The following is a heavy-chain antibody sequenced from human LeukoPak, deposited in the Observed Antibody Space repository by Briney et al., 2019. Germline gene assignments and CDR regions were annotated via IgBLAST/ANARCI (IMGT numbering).Heavy chain of an antibody. V-gene: IGHV1-18*01. D-gene: IGHD3-3*01. CDR3: ARDDPYYDFWSGYLYNWFDP. J-gene: IGHJ5*02. CDR2: ISAYNGNT. CDR1: GYTFTSYG. Sequence: ASVKVSCKASGYTFTSYGISLVRQAPGQGLEWMGWISAYNGNTNYAQKLQGRVTMTTDTSTSTAYMELRSLRSDDTAVYYCARDDPYYDFWSGYLYNWFDPWGQGTLVTVFS.